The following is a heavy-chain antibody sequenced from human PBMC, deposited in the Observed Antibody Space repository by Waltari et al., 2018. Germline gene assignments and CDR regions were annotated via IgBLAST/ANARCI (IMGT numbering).Heavy chain of an antibody. J-gene: IGHJ4*02. CDR3: ARGYMTTVTTLGY. V-gene: IGHV3-21*01. CDR2: ISSSSSYI. Sequence: EVQLVESGGGLVKPGGSLRLSCAAPGFTSITYSMNRVRQAPGKGLEWVSSISSSSSYIYYADSVKGRFTISRDNAKNSLYLQMNSLRAEDTAVYYCARGYMTTVTTLGYWGQGTLVTVSS. D-gene: IGHD4-17*01. CDR1: GFTSITYS.